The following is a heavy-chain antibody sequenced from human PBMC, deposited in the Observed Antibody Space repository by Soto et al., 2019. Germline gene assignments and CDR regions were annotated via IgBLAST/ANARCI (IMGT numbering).Heavy chain of an antibody. CDR1: GYTFISSE. V-gene: IGHV1-8*01. J-gene: IGHJ4*02. Sequence: ASVKVSCKASGYTFISSEINWVRQATGQGLEWVGLMNPNTGYTDATRKFQGRLTMTRNTSINTAYLELSSLTSEDTAVYYCAKKHSGSSLAYRGQGSLVTVSS. CDR3: AKKHSGSSLAY. CDR2: MNPNTGYT. D-gene: IGHD6-6*01.